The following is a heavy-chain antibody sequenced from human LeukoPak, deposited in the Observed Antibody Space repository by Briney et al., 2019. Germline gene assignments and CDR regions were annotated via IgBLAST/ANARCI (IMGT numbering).Heavy chain of an antibody. D-gene: IGHD1-1*01. J-gene: IGHJ6*02. CDR2: MNPNSGNT. V-gene: IGHV1-8*01. CDR1: GYTFTSYD. CDR3: AREDRTGFYYYGMDV. Sequence: ASVKVSCKASGYTFTSYDINWVRQATGQGLEWMGWMNPNSGNTGYAQKFQGRVTMTRDTSTSTVYMELSSLRSEDTAVYYCAREDRTGFYYYGMDVWGQGTTVTVSS.